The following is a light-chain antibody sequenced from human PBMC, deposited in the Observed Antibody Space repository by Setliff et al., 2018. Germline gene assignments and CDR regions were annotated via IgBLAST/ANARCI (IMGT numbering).Light chain of an antibody. CDR2: EDN. CDR1: SGSIASNY. CDR3: QSYDSSNSWV. J-gene: IGLJ3*02. V-gene: IGLV6-57*01. Sequence: NFMLTQPHSVSESPGKTVTISCTRSSGSIASNYVQWYQQRPGSSPTTVIYEDNQRPSGVPDRFSGSIDSSSNSAPLTISGLKTEDEADYYCQSYDSSNSWVFGGGT.